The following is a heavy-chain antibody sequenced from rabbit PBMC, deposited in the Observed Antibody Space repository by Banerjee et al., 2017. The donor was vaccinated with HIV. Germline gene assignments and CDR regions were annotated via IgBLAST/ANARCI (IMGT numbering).Heavy chain of an antibody. J-gene: IGHJ4*01. V-gene: IGHV1S47*01. Sequence: QEQLMESGGGLVQPGGSLKLSCEASGFDFSGTGVSWVRQAPGKGLEWIGYIDLLFGTTYYAKWVNGRFAISSRNAQNTLYLQLNSLTAADTATYFCVRGASTSGYYSLWGPGTLVTVS. CDR3: VRGASTSGYYSL. CDR1: GFDFSGTG. D-gene: IGHD1-1*01. CDR2: IDLLFGTT.